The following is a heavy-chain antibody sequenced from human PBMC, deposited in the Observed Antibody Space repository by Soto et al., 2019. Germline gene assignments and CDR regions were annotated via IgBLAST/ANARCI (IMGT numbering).Heavy chain of an antibody. CDR1: GFSLSTSEVG. V-gene: IGHV2-5*02. Sequence: QITLKESGPTLVKPTQTLTMTCTLSGFSLSTSEVGVGWIRQPPGKALEWLAVIYWDDSKHYSPSRKSRLTITKDTSKNQVVLTMTNTDPVETATYYCAHTGSGDSRLDYWGQGTLVTVSS. J-gene: IGHJ4*02. CDR2: IYWDDSK. CDR3: AHTGSGDSRLDY. D-gene: IGHD3-10*01.